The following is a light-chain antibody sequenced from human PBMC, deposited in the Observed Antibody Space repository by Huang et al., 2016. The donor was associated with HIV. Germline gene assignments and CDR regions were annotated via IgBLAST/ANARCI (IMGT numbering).Light chain of an antibody. J-gene: IGKJ1*01. CDR2: LGS. CDR3: MQVLQTPRT. Sequence: DIVMTQSPLSLPVTPGEPASISCRSSQSLLHSNGYNYLDWCLQKPGQSPKLLIYLGSNRASGVPDRFSGEASGTHFTLRIARVEAEDVGVYYCMQVLQTPRTFGQGTKVEIK. V-gene: IGKV2-28*01. CDR1: QSLLHSNGYNY.